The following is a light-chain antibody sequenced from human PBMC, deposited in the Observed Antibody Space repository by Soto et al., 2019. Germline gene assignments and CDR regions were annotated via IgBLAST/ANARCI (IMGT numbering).Light chain of an antibody. CDR2: DVS. J-gene: IGLJ3*02. CDR3: SPYTSQSTVV. V-gene: IGLV2-14*01. Sequence: QSALTQPASVSGSPGQPITISCTGTSSDIGGYNYVSWYQQHPGKAPKLIIYDVSERPSGVSNRFSGSKSGNTASLTISGLQGDDEAEYYCSPYTSQSTVVFGGGTEVTVL. CDR1: SSDIGGYNY.